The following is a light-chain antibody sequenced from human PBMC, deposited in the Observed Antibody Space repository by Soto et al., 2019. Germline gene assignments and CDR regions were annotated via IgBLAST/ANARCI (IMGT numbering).Light chain of an antibody. V-gene: IGKV1-33*01. Sequence: DIQMTQSPSALAASVGDRVTSTCQASQNINNYLNWYQQKPGRAPKLLIYDASNLEAGVPSRFRGSGSGTDFTFTISRLQPEDIAPYYCQQYENLPTFGQGTQLEIK. J-gene: IGKJ5*01. CDR3: QQYENLPT. CDR1: QNINNY. CDR2: DAS.